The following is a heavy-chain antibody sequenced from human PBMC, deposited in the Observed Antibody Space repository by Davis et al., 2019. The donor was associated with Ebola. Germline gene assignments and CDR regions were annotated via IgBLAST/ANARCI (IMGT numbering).Heavy chain of an antibody. CDR3: AKDTSNVWFDV. D-gene: IGHD1-26*01. J-gene: IGHJ3*01. Sequence: GESLKISCAFSGFSASLYSMNWVRQAPGKGLEWVSTLGLSADTYYADSVKGRFTISRDNSKNTLHLQMNSLRVEDTAIYYCAKDTSNVWFDVWGQGTMVTVSS. V-gene: IGHV3-23*01. CDR2: LGLSADT. CDR1: GFSASLYS.